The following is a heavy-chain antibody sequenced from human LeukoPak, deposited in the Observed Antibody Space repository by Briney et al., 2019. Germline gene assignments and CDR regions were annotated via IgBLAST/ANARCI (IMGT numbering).Heavy chain of an antibody. CDR1: GFTFSSYG. Sequence: PGGSLRLSCAASGFTFSSYGMHWVRQAPGKGPEWVAFIRYDGSNKYYADSVKGRFTISRDYSKNTLYLQMNSLRTEETAVYYCAKGPAMVRGTFDPWGQGTLVTVSS. V-gene: IGHV3-30*02. D-gene: IGHD3-10*01. J-gene: IGHJ5*02. CDR2: IRYDGSNK. CDR3: AKGPAMVRGTFDP.